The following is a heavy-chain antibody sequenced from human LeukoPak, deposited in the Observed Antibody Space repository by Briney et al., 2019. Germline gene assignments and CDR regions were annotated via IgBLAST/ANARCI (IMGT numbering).Heavy chain of an antibody. CDR3: ARVRYSSSWFFDY. J-gene: IGHJ4*02. Sequence: GGSLRLSCAASGFTVSSNYMSWVRQAPGKGLEWVSSISSSSSYIYYADSVKGRFTISRDNAKNSLYLQMNSLRAEDTAMYYCARVRYSSSWFFDYWGQGTLVTVSS. D-gene: IGHD6-13*01. V-gene: IGHV3-21*01. CDR1: GFTVSSNY. CDR2: ISSSSSYI.